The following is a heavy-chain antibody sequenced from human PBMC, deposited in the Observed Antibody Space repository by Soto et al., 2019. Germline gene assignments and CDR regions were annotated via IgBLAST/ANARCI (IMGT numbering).Heavy chain of an antibody. CDR3: AREGFYDRKIDY. D-gene: IGHD2-2*01. CDR1: GGSVNSGDYY. CDR2: VFYSGTT. J-gene: IGHJ4*02. V-gene: IGHV4-30-4*01. Sequence: PSETLSLTCTVSGGSVNSGDYYWSWVRQPPGKGLEWIGYVFYSGTTYYNPSLQSRVTMSIDTSKSQFSLKLSSVTAADTAVYYCAREGFYDRKIDYWGQGILVIVSS.